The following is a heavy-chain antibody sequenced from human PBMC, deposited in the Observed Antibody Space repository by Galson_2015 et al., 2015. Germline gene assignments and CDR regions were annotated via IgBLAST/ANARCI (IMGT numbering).Heavy chain of an antibody. Sequence: SLRLSCAASGFTFSSYSMNWVRQAPGKGLEWVSYISGGSSTIYYADSVRGRFTVSRDNAMNSLFLQMNSLRDEDTAVYYCARAFYGSGSHYGDYWGQGTLVTVSS. D-gene: IGHD3-10*01. J-gene: IGHJ4*02. V-gene: IGHV3-48*02. CDR3: ARAFYGSGSHYGDY. CDR1: GFTFSSYS. CDR2: ISGGSSTI.